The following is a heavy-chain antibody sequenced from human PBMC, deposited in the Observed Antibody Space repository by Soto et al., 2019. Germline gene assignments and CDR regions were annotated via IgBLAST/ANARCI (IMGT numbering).Heavy chain of an antibody. CDR1: GFSLSDSA. CDR2: VSTKANSNAT. D-gene: IGHD6-19*01. J-gene: IGHJ4*02. Sequence: EVQLAESGGGLVQPVRYLKLSCSASGFSLSDSAMHWVRQASGKGLEWVGRVSTKANSNATAYAASVKGRFTISRDYSKNTAFLQMNSLKTEDTAVYYCTRLSGSNGWYFDYWGQGTLVTVSS. V-gene: IGHV3-73*02. CDR3: TRLSGSNGWYFDY.